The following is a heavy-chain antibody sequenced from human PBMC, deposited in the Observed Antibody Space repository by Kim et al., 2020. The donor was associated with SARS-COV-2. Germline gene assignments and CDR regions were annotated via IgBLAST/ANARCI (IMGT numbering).Heavy chain of an antibody. Sequence: SKTLSLTCSVSGGSMRRGNYYWSWIRQLPGKGLEWIGYINHSGSTYYNPSLRSRVVTTVDTSKNEFSLRLDSVTAADTAVYFCARGSRGYFGNWFDPWGQGTLVAVSS. CDR1: GGSMRRGNYY. CDR2: INHSGST. J-gene: IGHJ5*02. V-gene: IGHV4-30-4*01. D-gene: IGHD5-12*01. CDR3: ARGSRGYFGNWFDP.